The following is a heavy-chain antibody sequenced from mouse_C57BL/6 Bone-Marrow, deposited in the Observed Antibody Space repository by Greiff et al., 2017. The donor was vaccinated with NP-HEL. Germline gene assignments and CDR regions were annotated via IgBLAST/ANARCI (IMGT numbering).Heavy chain of an antibody. J-gene: IGHJ1*03. V-gene: IGHV1-59*01. Sequence: VQLQQPGAELVRPGTSVKLSCKASGYTFTSYWMHWVKQRPGQGLEWIGVIDPSDSYTNYNQKFKGKATLTVDTSSSTAYMQLSSLTSEDSAVYYCARCGDWYFDVWGTGTTVTVSS. CDR1: GYTFTSYW. CDR3: ARCGDWYFDV. CDR2: IDPSDSYT.